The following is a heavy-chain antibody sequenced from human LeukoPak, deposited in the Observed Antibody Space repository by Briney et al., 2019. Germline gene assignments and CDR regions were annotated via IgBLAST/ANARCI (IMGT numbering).Heavy chain of an antibody. J-gene: IGHJ4*02. Sequence: GGSLRLSCAASAFTLGSFGMSWVRQAPGKGLERVSAISDTGGSTFYADSVKGRFTISRDNSKNTLYLQMNSLRAEDTAVYYCAKGRIQSYMAPEYWGQGTLVTVSS. D-gene: IGHD5-18*01. CDR1: AFTLGSFG. CDR2: ISDTGGST. V-gene: IGHV3-23*01. CDR3: AKGRIQSYMAPEY.